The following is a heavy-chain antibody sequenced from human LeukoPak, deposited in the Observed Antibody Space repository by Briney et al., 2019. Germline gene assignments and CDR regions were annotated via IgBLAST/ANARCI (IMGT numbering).Heavy chain of an antibody. Sequence: PGGSLRLSCAASGFTFSDYWMHWVRQAPGKGLEWVSRIKSDGTMTDYADSVKGRFTISRDNAKNTVYLQMNSLRAEDTAVYYCARDPFGEFDYWGQGTLVTVSS. CDR1: GFTFSDYW. V-gene: IGHV3-74*01. CDR3: ARDPFGEFDY. D-gene: IGHD3-10*01. CDR2: IKSDGTMT. J-gene: IGHJ4*02.